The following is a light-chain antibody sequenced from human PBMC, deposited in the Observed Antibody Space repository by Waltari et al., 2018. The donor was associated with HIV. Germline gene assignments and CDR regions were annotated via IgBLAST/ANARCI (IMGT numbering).Light chain of an antibody. J-gene: IGLJ2*01. Sequence: QSVLTQPPSVSAAPGQKVTISCPGSSSHIGNNFVSWYQQLPGTAPKPLIYDNNKRPSVIPDRFSGSKSGTSATLGITGLQTGDEADYYCGTWDSSLSAYVVFGGGTKLTVL. V-gene: IGLV1-51*01. CDR2: DNN. CDR1: SSHIGNNF. CDR3: GTWDSSLSAYVV.